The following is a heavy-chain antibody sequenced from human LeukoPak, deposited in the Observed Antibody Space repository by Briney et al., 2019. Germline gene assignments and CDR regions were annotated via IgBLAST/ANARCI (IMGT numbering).Heavy chain of an antibody. CDR1: GFTFDDYG. J-gene: IGHJ6*03. CDR3: ARAIGSYVSSYYYYMDV. CDR2: INWNGGST. D-gene: IGHD1-26*01. V-gene: IGHV3-20*04. Sequence: GGSLRLSCAASGFTFDDYGMSWVRQAPGKGLEWVSGINWNGGSTGYADSVKGRFTISRDNAKNSLYLQMNGLRAEDTALYYCARAIGSYVSSYYYYMDVWGKGTTVTVSS.